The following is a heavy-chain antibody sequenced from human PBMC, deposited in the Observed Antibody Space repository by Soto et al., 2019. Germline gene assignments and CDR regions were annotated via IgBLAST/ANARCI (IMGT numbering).Heavy chain of an antibody. CDR3: ARDRGGITVSSKPLGEWFDP. Sequence: PSETLSLTCTVSGGSISSYCWSWIRQPPGKGLEWIGYIYYSGSTSYNPSLESRATISLDLPKNQFSLKLTSVTAADTAVYYCARDRGGITVSSKPLGEWFDPWGQGTLVTVSS. CDR2: IYYSGST. J-gene: IGHJ5*02. V-gene: IGHV4-59*01. D-gene: IGHD3-16*01. CDR1: GGSISSYC.